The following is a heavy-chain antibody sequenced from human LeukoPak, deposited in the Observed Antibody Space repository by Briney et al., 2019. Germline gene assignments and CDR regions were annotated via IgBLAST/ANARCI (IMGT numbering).Heavy chain of an antibody. V-gene: IGHV3-21*01. CDR1: GFTFSSYS. CDR2: ISSSSSYI. J-gene: IGHJ4*02. CDR3: ARDSGRLVVVAAPKNY. Sequence: GGSLRLSCAASGFTFSSYSMNWVRQAPGKGLEWVSSISSSSSYIYYADSVKGRFTISRDNAKNSLYLQMNSLRAEDTAVYYCARDSGRLVVVAAPKNYWGQGTLVTVSS. D-gene: IGHD2-15*01.